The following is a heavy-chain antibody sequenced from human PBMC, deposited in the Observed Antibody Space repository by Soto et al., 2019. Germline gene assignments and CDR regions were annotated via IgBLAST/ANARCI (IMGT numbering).Heavy chain of an antibody. CDR2: IIPIFGTA. Sequence: QVQLVQSGAEVKKPGSSVQVSCKASGGTFSSYAISWVRQAPGQGRAWMGGIIPIFGTANYAQKFQGRVTITAAESTSTAYMELSSLRSEDTAVYYCASGEGCRDSTSCYYEYFQHWGQGTLVTVSS. V-gene: IGHV1-69*01. CDR3: ASGEGCRDSTSCYYEYFQH. D-gene: IGHD2-2*01. CDR1: GGTFSSYA. J-gene: IGHJ1*01.